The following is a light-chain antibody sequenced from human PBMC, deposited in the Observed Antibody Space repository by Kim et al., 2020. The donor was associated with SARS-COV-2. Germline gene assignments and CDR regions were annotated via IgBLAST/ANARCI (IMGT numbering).Light chain of an antibody. CDR2: DAS. CDR3: QQRSNSWT. Sequence: SLCPGERAPHSCRDSQSVSSYLAWYQQKPGQAPRLLIYDASKRATCIPARCSGSGSGTDFTLTISSLEPEDFAVHYCQQRSNSWTVGQGTKVDIK. CDR1: QSVSSY. J-gene: IGKJ1*01. V-gene: IGKV3-11*01.